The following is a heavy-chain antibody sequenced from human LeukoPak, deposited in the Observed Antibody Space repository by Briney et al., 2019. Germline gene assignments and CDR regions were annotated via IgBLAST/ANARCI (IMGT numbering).Heavy chain of an antibody. CDR2: IIPILGIA. V-gene: IGHV1-69*04. Sequence: GASVKVSCKATGYIFTDFYLHWVRQAPGQGLEWMGRIIPILGIANYAQRFQGRVTITADKSTSTAYMELSSLRSEDTAVYYCARDLVFGVGTTVTTNLSLWGQGTLVTVSS. D-gene: IGHD4-11*01. CDR1: GYIFTDFY. J-gene: IGHJ4*02. CDR3: ARDLVFGVGTTVTTNLSL.